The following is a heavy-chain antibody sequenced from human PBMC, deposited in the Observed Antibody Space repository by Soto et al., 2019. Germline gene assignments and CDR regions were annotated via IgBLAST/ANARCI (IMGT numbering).Heavy chain of an antibody. CDR2: IKQDGSEK. CDR3: ARETSGYDWNYYYYMDV. D-gene: IGHD5-12*01. CDR1: GFTFSSYW. Sequence: GGSLRLSCAASGFTFSSYWMSWVRQAPGKGLEWVANIKQDGSEKNYVDSVKGRFTISRDNAKNSLYLQMNSLRAEDTAVYYCARETSGYDWNYYYYMDVWGKGTTVTVSS. J-gene: IGHJ6*03. V-gene: IGHV3-7*01.